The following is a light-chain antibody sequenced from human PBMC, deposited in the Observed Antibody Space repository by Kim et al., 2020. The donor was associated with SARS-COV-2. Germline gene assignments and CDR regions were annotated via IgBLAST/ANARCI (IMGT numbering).Light chain of an antibody. CDR2: AAS. CDR3: QQSYSTPRT. Sequence: ASVGDRVTITCRASQSISSYLNWYQQKPGKAPKLLIYAASSLQSGVPSRFSGSGSGTDCTLTISSLQPEDIATYYCQQSYSTPRTFGQGTKVDIK. V-gene: IGKV1-39*01. CDR1: QSISSY. J-gene: IGKJ1*01.